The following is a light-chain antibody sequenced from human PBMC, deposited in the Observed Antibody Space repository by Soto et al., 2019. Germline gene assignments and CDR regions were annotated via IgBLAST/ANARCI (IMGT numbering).Light chain of an antibody. CDR3: QQYYSTPPYT. J-gene: IGKJ2*01. Sequence: DIVMTQSPDSLAVSLGERATINCKSSQSVLYNSNNKNYLAWYQQKPGQPPKLLIYWASTRESGVPDRFSGSGSGTDFTLPISSLQAEDVAVYYCQQYYSTPPYTFGQGTKLEIK. CDR2: WAS. V-gene: IGKV4-1*01. CDR1: QSVLYNSNNKNY.